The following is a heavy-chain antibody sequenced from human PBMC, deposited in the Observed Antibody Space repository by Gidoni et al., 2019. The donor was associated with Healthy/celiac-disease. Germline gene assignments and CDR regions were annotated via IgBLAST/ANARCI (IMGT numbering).Heavy chain of an antibody. Sequence: QLQLQESGPGLVKPSATLSLTCTVSGGSISSSRYYWGWIRQPPGKGLEWIGSIYYSGSTYYNPSLKSRVTISVDTSKNQFSLKLSSVTAADTAVYYCARLGDYGDYDPLYYFDYWGQGTLVTVSS. J-gene: IGHJ4*02. CDR1: GGSISSSRYY. D-gene: IGHD4-17*01. CDR3: ARLGDYGDYDPLYYFDY. CDR2: IYYSGST. V-gene: IGHV4-39*01.